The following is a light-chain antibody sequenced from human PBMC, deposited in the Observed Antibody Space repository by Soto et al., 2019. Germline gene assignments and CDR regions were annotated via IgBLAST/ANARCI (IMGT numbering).Light chain of an antibody. CDR2: QTS. Sequence: EIVLTQSPATLSSFPGDRVTLSCRASQYINTRLAWYQHRPGQAPRLLIYQTSIRAAGIPARFSASGSGTDFTLTINRLEPEDFAVYYCHYYGGSPLTFGGGTKV. CDR3: HYYGGSPLT. J-gene: IGKJ4*01. V-gene: IGKV3-20*01. CDR1: QYINTR.